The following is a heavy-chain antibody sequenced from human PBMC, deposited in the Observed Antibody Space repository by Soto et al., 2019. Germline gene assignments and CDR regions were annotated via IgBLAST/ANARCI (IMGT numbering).Heavy chain of an antibody. D-gene: IGHD6-19*01. J-gene: IGHJ6*02. Sequence: GGSLRLSCVTSGFTFGSYAMSWVRQAPGKGLEWVSAISGSGGSTYYADSVKGRFTISRDNSKNTLYLQMNSLRAEDTAVYYCARGGQPPGIAVAGSYYYGMDVWGQGTTVTVSS. CDR1: GFTFGSYA. CDR2: ISGSGGST. CDR3: ARGGQPPGIAVAGSYYYGMDV. V-gene: IGHV3-23*01.